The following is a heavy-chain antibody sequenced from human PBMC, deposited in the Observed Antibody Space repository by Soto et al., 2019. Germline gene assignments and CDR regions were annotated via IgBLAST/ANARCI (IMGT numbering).Heavy chain of an antibody. CDR3: ARDMSGCSSSDCYLSGWFDP. CDR1: GGSISSYY. CDR2: IYQSGST. V-gene: IGHV4-59*12. Sequence: SETLSLTCTVSGGSISSYYWSWIRQPPGKGLEWIGFIYQSGSTHYNPSLKSRVTISVDRSKNHFSLQLTSLTAADTAVYYCARDMSGCSSSDCYLSGWFDPWGPGTLVTVSS. J-gene: IGHJ5*02. D-gene: IGHD2-21*02.